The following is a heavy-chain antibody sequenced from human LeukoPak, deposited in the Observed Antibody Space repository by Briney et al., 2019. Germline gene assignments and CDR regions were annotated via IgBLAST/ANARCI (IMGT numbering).Heavy chain of an antibody. J-gene: IGHJ6*03. CDR1: GYTFTSYY. CDR3: ARDSGIKRYFDWLFSASVPYYYYYYMDV. D-gene: IGHD3-9*01. CDR2: INPSGGST. V-gene: IGHV1-46*01. Sequence: ASVKVSCKASGYTFTSYYMHWVRQAPGQGLEWMGIINPSGGSTSYAQKFQGRVTMTRDMSTSTVYMELSSLRSEDTAVYYCARDSGIKRYFDWLFSASVPYYYYYYMDVWGKGTTVTVSS.